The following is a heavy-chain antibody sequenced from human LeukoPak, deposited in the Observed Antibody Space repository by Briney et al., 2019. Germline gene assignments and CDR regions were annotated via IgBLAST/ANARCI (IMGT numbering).Heavy chain of an antibody. Sequence: GASVKVSCKASGYTFTSYDINWVRQATGQGLEWMGWMSPNSGNTGYAQKFQGRVTITRNTSISTAYMELSSLRSEDTAVYYCARGLSSGYDPPFDYWGQGTLVTVSS. CDR2: MSPNSGNT. J-gene: IGHJ4*02. CDR3: ARGLSSGYDPPFDY. V-gene: IGHV1-8*03. D-gene: IGHD5-12*01. CDR1: GYTFTSYD.